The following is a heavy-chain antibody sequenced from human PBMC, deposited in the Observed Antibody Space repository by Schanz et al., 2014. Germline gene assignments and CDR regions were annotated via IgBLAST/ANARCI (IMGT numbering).Heavy chain of an antibody. CDR1: GFSVGNKY. CDR3: ARNRGSGGQNWYFDL. D-gene: IGHD1-26*01. Sequence: VQLVESGGGLVQPGGSLRLSCAASGFSVGNKYMNWVRQARGKGLEWISFINTGSNYINYADSVKGRFTISRDNTKNSLFLQLNSLRADDTAVYYCARNRGSGGQNWYFDLWGRGTLVTVSS. V-gene: IGHV3-11*05. J-gene: IGHJ2*01. CDR2: INTGSNYI.